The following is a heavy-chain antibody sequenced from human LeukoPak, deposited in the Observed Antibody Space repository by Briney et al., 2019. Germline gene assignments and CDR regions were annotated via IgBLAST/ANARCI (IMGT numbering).Heavy chain of an antibody. CDR1: GFTVSSNY. Sequence: GGSLRLSCAASGFTVSSNYMSWVRQAPGKGLEWVSVIYSGGSTYYADSVKGRFTISRDNSKNTLYLQMNSLRAEDTAVYYCARGSTVTRYCFDYWGQGTLVTVSS. V-gene: IGHV3-53*01. CDR2: IYSGGST. CDR3: ARGSTVTRYCFDY. J-gene: IGHJ4*02. D-gene: IGHD4-17*01.